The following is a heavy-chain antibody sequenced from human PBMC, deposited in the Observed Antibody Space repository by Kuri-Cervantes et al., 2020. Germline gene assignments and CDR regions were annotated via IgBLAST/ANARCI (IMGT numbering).Heavy chain of an antibody. J-gene: IGHJ4*02. Sequence: SGPTLVKPTQTLTLTCTFSGLSLSTSGVGVGWIRQPTGKALEWLALIYWDDDKRYSPSLKSRLTITKDTSKNQVVLTMTNMDPVDTATYYCANRRYNDIFTGYYTGGGHFDYWGQGTLVTVSS. V-gene: IGHV2-5*02. D-gene: IGHD3-9*01. CDR1: GLSLSTSGVG. CDR2: IYWDDDK. CDR3: ANRRYNDIFTGYYTGGGHFDY.